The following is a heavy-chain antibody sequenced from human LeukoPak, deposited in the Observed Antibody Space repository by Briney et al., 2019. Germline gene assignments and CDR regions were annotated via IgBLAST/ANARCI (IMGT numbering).Heavy chain of an antibody. J-gene: IGHJ3*01. CDR2: ISYDGSNK. CDR1: GFTFSSYG. Sequence: PGGSLRLSCAASGFTFSSYGMHWVRQAPGKGLEWVAVISYDGSNKYYADSVKGRFTISRDNSKNTLYLQMNSLRAEDTAVYYCASPRRGHYDSSGYYLDAFDVWGQGTMVTVSS. D-gene: IGHD3-22*01. CDR3: ASPRRGHYDSSGYYLDAFDV. V-gene: IGHV3-30*19.